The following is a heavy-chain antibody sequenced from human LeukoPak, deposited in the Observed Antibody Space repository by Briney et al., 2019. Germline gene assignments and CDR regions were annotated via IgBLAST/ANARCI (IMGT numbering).Heavy chain of an antibody. V-gene: IGHV3-21*04. CDR1: GFTFSSYS. D-gene: IGHD6-19*01. J-gene: IGHJ4*02. Sequence: PGGSLRLSCAASGFTFSSYSMNWVRQAPGKGLEWVSSISSSSSYIYYADSVKGRFTISRDNAKNSLYLQMNSLRAEDTAVYYCNVGQWLDYYFDYWGQGTLVTVSS. CDR2: ISSSSSYI. CDR3: NVGQWLDYYFDY.